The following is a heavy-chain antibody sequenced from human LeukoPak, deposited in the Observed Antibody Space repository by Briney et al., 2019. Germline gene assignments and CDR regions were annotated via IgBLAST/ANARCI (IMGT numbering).Heavy chain of an antibody. J-gene: IGHJ4*02. V-gene: IGHV4-34*01. CDR2: INHSGST. CDR3: AGGPWELWFLY. CDR1: GGSFSGYY. Sequence: SETLSLTCAVYGGSFSGYYWSWIRQPPGKGLEWIGEINHSGSTNYNPSLKSRVTISVDTSKNQFSLKLSSVTAADTAVYYCAGGPWELWFLYRGQGTLVTVSS. D-gene: IGHD5-18*01.